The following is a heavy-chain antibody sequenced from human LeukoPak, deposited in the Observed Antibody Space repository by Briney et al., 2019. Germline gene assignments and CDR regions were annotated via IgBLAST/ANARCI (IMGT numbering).Heavy chain of an antibody. Sequence: GGSLKLPCAASGFTLSDSAIHWVRQASGKGLEWVGLIDRPAKSYATAYGASVGGRFTISRDDSKNTAYLQMDSLKTEDTALYYCTRDRGTYNWLDPWGQGTLVTVSS. CDR3: TRDRGTYNWLDP. CDR2: IDRPAKSYAT. CDR1: GFTLSDSA. D-gene: IGHD1-26*01. J-gene: IGHJ5*02. V-gene: IGHV3-73*01.